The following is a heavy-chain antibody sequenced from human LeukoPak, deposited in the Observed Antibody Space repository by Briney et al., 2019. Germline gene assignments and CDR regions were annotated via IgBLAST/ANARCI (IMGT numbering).Heavy chain of an antibody. V-gene: IGHV3-30-3*01. J-gene: IGHJ4*02. CDR1: GFTFSSYA. Sequence: GGSLRLSCAASGFTFSSYAMHWVRQAPGKGLEWVAVISYDGSNKYYADSVEGRFTISRDNSKNTLYLQMNSLRAEDTAVYYCARELGHYYGSGSYQDWGQGTLVTVSS. CDR3: ARELGHYYGSGSYQD. D-gene: IGHD3-10*01. CDR2: ISYDGSNK.